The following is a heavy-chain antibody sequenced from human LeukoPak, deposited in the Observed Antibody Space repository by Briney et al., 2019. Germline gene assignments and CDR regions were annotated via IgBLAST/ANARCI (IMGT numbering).Heavy chain of an antibody. Sequence: GGSLRLSCAGSGFTFGGYGMHWFRQTPGKGLEWVAVIAYDGGRAFYADSVKGRFTISRDNSKNTMSVQMDDLRAEDTAVYYCTRYNNDHFDYWGQGALVTVSS. D-gene: IGHD1-14*01. CDR1: GFTFGGYG. V-gene: IGHV3-33*01. J-gene: IGHJ4*02. CDR3: TRYNNDHFDY. CDR2: IAYDGGRA.